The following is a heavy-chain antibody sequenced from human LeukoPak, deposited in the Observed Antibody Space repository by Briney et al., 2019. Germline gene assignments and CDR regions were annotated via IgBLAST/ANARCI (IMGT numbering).Heavy chain of an antibody. Sequence: GGSLRLSCAASGFSFSSYGMHWVRQAPGKGLEWVAGISVDGSNKYYADSVKGRFTISRDNSKNTLYLQMNSLRAEDTAVYHCAKGTHSSSGGYYFDYWGQGTLVTVSS. V-gene: IGHV3-30*18. D-gene: IGHD6-13*01. CDR1: GFSFSSYG. CDR3: AKGTHSSSGGYYFDY. CDR2: ISVDGSNK. J-gene: IGHJ4*02.